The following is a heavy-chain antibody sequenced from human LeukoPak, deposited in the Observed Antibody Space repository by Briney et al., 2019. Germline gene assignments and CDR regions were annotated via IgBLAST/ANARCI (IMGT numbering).Heavy chain of an antibody. Sequence: SETLSLTCTVSGGSISSGGYYWSWIRQHPGKGLEWIGYIYYSGSTYYNPSLKSRVTISVDTSKNQFSLKLSSVTAADTAVYYCARDVPLEYSSSSRLGYYGMDVWGQGTTVTVSS. CDR1: GGSISSGGYY. CDR3: ARDVPLEYSSSSRLGYYGMDV. J-gene: IGHJ6*02. CDR2: IYYSGST. V-gene: IGHV4-31*03. D-gene: IGHD6-6*01.